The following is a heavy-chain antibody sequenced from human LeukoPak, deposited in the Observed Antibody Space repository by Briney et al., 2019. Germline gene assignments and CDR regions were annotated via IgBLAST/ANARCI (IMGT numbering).Heavy chain of an antibody. CDR2: ISDYP. Sequence: GGSLRLSCAASGFTFSSYWMSWVRQAPGKGLEWVSTISDYPHYADSVRGRFTISRDNSRKTVFLQMNSLTPEDAATYYCTKDSQGSYDGFWYGTYGMDVWGQGTTVTVSS. V-gene: IGHV3-23*05. D-gene: IGHD3-16*01. CDR3: TKDSQGSYDGFWYGTYGMDV. J-gene: IGHJ6*02. CDR1: GFTFSSYW.